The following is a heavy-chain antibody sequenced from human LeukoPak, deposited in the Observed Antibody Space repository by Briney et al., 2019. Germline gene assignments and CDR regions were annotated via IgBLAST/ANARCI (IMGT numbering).Heavy chain of an antibody. Sequence: SETLSLTCTVSGGSISSSSYYWSWIRQPLGKGLEWIGEINHSGSSNYNPSLKSRVTISVDTSKNQISLKLSSVTAADTAVYYCAREIITGTIVFDYWGQGTLATVSS. V-gene: IGHV4-39*07. CDR1: GGSISSSSYY. D-gene: IGHD1-7*01. J-gene: IGHJ4*02. CDR2: INHSGSS. CDR3: AREIITGTIVFDY.